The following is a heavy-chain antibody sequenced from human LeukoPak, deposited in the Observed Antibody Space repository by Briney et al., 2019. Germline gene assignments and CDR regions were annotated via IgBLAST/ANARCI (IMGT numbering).Heavy chain of an antibody. CDR3: RFYTSGSDY. CDR2: IRASDDTT. V-gene: IGHV3-23*01. CDR1: GFTFSTSA. D-gene: IGHD3-22*01. J-gene: IGHJ4*02. Sequence: QTGGSLRLSCEVFGFTFSTSAMSWVRQAPGKGLEWVSGIRASDDTTYYVGSVKGRFTVSRDNSKNTLYLQMNSLRVEDTAGYYCRFYTSGSDYWGQGTLVTVSS.